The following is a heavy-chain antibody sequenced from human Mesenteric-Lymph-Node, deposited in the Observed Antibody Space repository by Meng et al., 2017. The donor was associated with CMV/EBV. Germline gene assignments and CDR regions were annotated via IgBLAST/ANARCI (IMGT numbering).Heavy chain of an antibody. CDR2: IGDDSGYI. CDR3: ARALGHWYFDL. V-gene: IGHV3-21*01. Sequence: LSCAVSGCTFGSYSMNWVRQAPGRGLEWVSSIGDDSGYISHADSVKGRFTISRDNAKNSLYLQMNSLRAEDTAVYYCARALGHWYFDLWGRGTLVTVSS. CDR1: GCTFGSYS. J-gene: IGHJ2*01.